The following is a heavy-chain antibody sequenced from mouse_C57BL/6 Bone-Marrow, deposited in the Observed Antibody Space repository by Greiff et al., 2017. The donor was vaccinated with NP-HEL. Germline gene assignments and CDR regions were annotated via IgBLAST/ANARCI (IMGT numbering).Heavy chain of an antibody. J-gene: IGHJ4*01. Sequence: EVQLVESEGGLVQPGSSMKLSCTTSGFTFSDYYMAWVRQVPEKGLDWVANINYDGSSTYYLDSLKSRFIISRDNAKNILYLQMSSLKSEDTATNYCARERALRRRTYAMDYWDQGTSVTVTS. D-gene: IGHD2-4*01. CDR2: INYDGSST. CDR3: ARERALRRRTYAMDY. CDR1: GFTFSDYY. V-gene: IGHV5-16*01.